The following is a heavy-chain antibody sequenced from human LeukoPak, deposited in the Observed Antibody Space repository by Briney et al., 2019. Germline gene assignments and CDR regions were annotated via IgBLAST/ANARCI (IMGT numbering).Heavy chain of an antibody. J-gene: IGHJ4*02. CDR3: AKDQSSGWYGYSDY. Sequence: SGGSLRLSCAASGFTFSSYAMSWVRQAPGKGLEWVSAISGNGGNTYYADSVKGRFTIYRDNSKNTLYLQMNSLRAEDTAVYYCAKDQSSGWYGYSDYRGQGTLVTVSS. CDR1: GFTFSSYA. V-gene: IGHV3-23*01. CDR2: ISGNGGNT. D-gene: IGHD6-19*01.